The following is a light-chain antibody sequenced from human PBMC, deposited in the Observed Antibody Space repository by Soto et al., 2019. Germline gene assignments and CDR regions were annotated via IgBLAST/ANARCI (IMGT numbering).Light chain of an antibody. CDR1: SSDVSGYNY. J-gene: IGLJ1*01. V-gene: IGLV2-14*01. Sequence: QSVLTQPASVSGSPGQSITISCTGTSSDVSGYNYVSWYQQHPGKAPKLMIYDVSNRPSGVSNRFSGSKSGNTASLTISGLQAEDEADYYCSSYTSSSTVFGTGTKLTVL. CDR3: SSYTSSSTV. CDR2: DVS.